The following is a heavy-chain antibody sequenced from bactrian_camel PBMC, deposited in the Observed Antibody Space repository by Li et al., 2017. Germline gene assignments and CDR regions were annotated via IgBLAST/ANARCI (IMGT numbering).Heavy chain of an antibody. D-gene: IGHD3*01. J-gene: IGHJ4*01. CDR3: AAYRPYGLLGQSMYNY. V-gene: IGHV3S9*01. Sequence: HVQLVESGGGLVQPGGSLRLSCVASGYSPTPYCLGWFRQSPGKEREGVAVIHADGRTGYGDSAKDRFSIAKDNATNTLYLQMKDLKPEDTAVYYCAAYRPYGLLGQSMYNYWGQGTQVTVS. CDR1: GYSPTPYC. CDR2: IHADGRT.